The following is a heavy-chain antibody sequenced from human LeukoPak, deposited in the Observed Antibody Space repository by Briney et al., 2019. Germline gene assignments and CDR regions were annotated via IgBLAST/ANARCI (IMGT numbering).Heavy chain of an antibody. CDR1: GFTFDDYA. J-gene: IGHJ3*02. Sequence: QTGGSLRLSCAASGFTFDDYAMHWVRQAPGKGLEWVLVIYSGGSTYYADSVKGRFTISRDNSKNTLYLQMNSLRAEDTAVYYCASYDFWSGYAFDICGQGTMVTVSS. V-gene: IGHV3-66*01. CDR3: ASYDFWSGYAFDI. CDR2: IYSGGST. D-gene: IGHD3-3*01.